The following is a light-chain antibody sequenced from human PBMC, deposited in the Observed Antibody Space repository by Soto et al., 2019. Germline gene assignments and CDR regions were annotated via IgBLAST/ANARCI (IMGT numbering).Light chain of an antibody. V-gene: IGKV1-9*01. Sequence: DIQLTQSPSFLSASVGDRVTITCRASQGISTFLAWYQQKPGKAPNLLIFDASSLESGTPSRFSGRRSGTQFTLTINGLQPDDFATYYCQQYDNYKPLTFGGGTKVDIK. CDR2: DAS. CDR1: QGISTF. CDR3: QQYDNYKPLT. J-gene: IGKJ4*01.